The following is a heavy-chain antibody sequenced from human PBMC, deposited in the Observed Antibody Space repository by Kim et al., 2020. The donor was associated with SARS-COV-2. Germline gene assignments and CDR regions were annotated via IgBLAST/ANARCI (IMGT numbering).Heavy chain of an antibody. CDR3: ARDRLDVYNYYYGMDV. V-gene: IGHV3-53*04. CDR2: IYSGGST. Sequence: GGSLRLSCAASGFTVSNNYMTWVRQAPGKGLEWVSVIYSGGSTYYADSVKGRFTISRHNSKNTLYLQMNSLRAEDTAVYYCARDRLDVYNYYYGMDVWGQGTTVTVSS. J-gene: IGHJ6*02. D-gene: IGHD3-10*01. CDR1: GFTVSNNY.